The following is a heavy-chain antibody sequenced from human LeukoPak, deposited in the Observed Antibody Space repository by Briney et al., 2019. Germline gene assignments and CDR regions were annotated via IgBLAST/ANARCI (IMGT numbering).Heavy chain of an antibody. V-gene: IGHV4-39*07. D-gene: IGHD5-18*01. CDR1: GGSISSSSYY. CDR3: AREETALNWFDP. CDR2: IYYSGST. Sequence: PSETLSLTCTVSGGSISSSSYYWGWIRQPPGKGLEWIGSIYYSGSTYYNPSLKSRVTMSVDTSKNQFSLKLSSVTAADTAVYYCAREETALNWFDPWGQGTLVTVSS. J-gene: IGHJ5*02.